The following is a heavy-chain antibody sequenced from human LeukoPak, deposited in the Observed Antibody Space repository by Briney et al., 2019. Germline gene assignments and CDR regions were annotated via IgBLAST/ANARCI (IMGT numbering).Heavy chain of an antibody. CDR3: ARRFGYSSGWYSSSYYYYMDV. V-gene: IGHV1-2*02. Sequence: GASVKVSCKASGYTFTGYYMHWVRQAPGQGLEWMGWINPNSGGTNYAQKFQGRVTMTRDTSISTAYMELSRLRSDDTAVYYCARRFGYSSGWYSSSYYYYMDVWGKGTTVTVSS. D-gene: IGHD6-19*01. CDR1: GYTFTGYY. CDR2: INPNSGGT. J-gene: IGHJ6*03.